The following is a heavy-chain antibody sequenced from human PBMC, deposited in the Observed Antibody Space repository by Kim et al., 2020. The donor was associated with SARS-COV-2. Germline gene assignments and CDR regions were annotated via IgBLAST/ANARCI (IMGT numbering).Heavy chain of an antibody. Sequence: GGSLRLSCAASGFSFRSFAMSWVRQTPEKGLEWVSVISGSGDNTDYADSVKGRFTVSRDNSKNTLYLQMNSLRAEDTAVYYCAKVSWSPPDKFDYWGQGTLVTVSS. CDR1: GFSFRSFA. CDR2: ISGSGDNT. J-gene: IGHJ4*02. D-gene: IGHD2-15*01. CDR3: AKVSWSPPDKFDY. V-gene: IGHV3-23*01.